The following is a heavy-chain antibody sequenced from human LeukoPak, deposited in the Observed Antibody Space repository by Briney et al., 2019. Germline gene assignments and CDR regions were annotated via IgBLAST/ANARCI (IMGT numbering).Heavy chain of an antibody. CDR3: ARERGISMVV. Sequence: SETLSLTCTVSGDSVTSGSYFWSWVRQPPGKGLEWIGYISSSGTTTYSPSLKSRVTISQDMAKNQFSLRLSSVTAADTAMYYCARERGISMVVWGQGTLVTVSS. V-gene: IGHV4-61*01. D-gene: IGHD3-10*01. J-gene: IGHJ4*02. CDR1: GDSVTSGSYF. CDR2: ISSSGTT.